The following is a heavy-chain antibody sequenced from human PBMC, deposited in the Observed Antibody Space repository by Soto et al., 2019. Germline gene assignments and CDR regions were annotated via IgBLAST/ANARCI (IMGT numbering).Heavy chain of an antibody. CDR1: GFTFSSYS. CDR2: IWYDGSNK. J-gene: IGHJ6*02. CDR3: ARVDYGDYDYYYYGMDV. V-gene: IGHV3-33*01. D-gene: IGHD4-17*01. Sequence: LRLSCAASGFTFSSYSMHWVRQAPGKGLEWVAVIWYDGSNKYYADSVKGRFTISRDNSKNTLYLQMNSLRAEDTAVYYCARVDYGDYDYYYYGMDVWGQGTTVTVSS.